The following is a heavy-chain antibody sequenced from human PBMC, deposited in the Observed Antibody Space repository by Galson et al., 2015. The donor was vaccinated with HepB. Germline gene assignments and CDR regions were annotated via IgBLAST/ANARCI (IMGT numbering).Heavy chain of an antibody. D-gene: IGHD4-23*01. Sequence: SLRLSCAASGFTFSNHAMSWVRQAPGKGLEWVSAISGTDDNTYYADSVKGRFTISRDNSKNTLYLQMNSLRAGDTAVYYCAKEGGGNSVGWYFDLWGRGTLVTVSS. CDR1: GFTFSNHA. CDR3: AKEGGGNSVGWYFDL. CDR2: ISGTDDNT. J-gene: IGHJ2*01. V-gene: IGHV3-23*01.